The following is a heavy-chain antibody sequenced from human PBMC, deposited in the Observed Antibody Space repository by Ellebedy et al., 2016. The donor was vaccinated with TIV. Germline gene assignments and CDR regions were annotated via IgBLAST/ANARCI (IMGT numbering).Heavy chain of an antibody. V-gene: IGHV1-46*04. Sequence: ASVKVSCKASGYTFTGYSIHWVRQAPGQGLEWMGIINPSGGSANYAQKLQGRVTMTRDTSTRTVYMELSSLRFEDTAVYFCARDPGEDGDYWGQGTLVTVSA. D-gene: IGHD3-16*01. J-gene: IGHJ4*02. CDR2: INPSGGSA. CDR3: ARDPGEDGDY. CDR1: GYTFTGYS.